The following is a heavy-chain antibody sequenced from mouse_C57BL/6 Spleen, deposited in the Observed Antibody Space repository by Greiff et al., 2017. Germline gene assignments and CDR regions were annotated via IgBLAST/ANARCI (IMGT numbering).Heavy chain of an antibody. CDR3: TRDYYGSFFDY. J-gene: IGHJ2*01. V-gene: IGHV1-15*01. Sequence: QVQLQQSGAELVRPGASVTPSCKASGYTFTDYEMHWVKQTPVHGLEWIGAIDPETGGTAYNQKFKGKAILTADKSSSTAYMELRSLTSEDSAVYYCTRDYYGSFFDYWGQGTTLTVSS. CDR2: IDPETGGT. D-gene: IGHD1-1*01. CDR1: GYTFTDYE.